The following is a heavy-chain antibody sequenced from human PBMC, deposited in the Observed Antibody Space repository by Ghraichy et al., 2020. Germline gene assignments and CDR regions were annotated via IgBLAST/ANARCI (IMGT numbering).Heavy chain of an antibody. V-gene: IGHV4-30-2*01. CDR2: IYQSGAT. D-gene: IGHD3-22*01. CDR1: GGSISSGSFS. J-gene: IGHJ3*01. Sequence: SETLSLTCGVSGGSISSGSFSWSWIRQPPGKGLEWIGYIYQSGATYYNPSLKSRVTISLDDSRNQFSLNLSSVTAADTAVYYCARAPYDDDGFYDDGFDVWGQGIMFTVSS. CDR3: ARAPYDDDGFYDDGFDV.